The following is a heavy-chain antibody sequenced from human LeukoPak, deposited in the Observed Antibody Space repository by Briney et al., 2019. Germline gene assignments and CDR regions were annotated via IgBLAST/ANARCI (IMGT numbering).Heavy chain of an antibody. CDR3: AKAASGSYLYYFDY. Sequence: GGSLRLSCAASGLTFCSYAMNWVRQAPGKRLEWVSTISYSGGSTYYVDSVKGRFTISRDNSENTLYLQLNSLRAEDTAVYYCAKAASGSYLYYFDYWGQGTLVTVSS. CDR2: ISYSGGST. J-gene: IGHJ4*02. CDR1: GLTFCSYA. V-gene: IGHV3-23*01. D-gene: IGHD1-26*01.